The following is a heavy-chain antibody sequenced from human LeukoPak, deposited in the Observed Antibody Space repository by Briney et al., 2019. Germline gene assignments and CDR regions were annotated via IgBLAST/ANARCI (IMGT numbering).Heavy chain of an antibody. CDR1: GYTFTSYG. CDR3: ATFGYCSGGSCYSSRTDYYYYMDV. J-gene: IGHJ6*03. V-gene: IGHV1-18*01. CDR2: ISAYNGNT. D-gene: IGHD2-15*01. Sequence: ASVKVSCKASGYTFTSYGIRWVRQAPGQGLEWMGWISAYNGNTNYAQKLQGRVTMTTDTSTSTAYMELRSLRSDDTAVYYCATFGYCSGGSCYSSRTDYYYYMDVWGKGTTVTISS.